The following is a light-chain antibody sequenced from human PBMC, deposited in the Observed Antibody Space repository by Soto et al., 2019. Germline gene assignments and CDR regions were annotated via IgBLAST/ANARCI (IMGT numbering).Light chain of an antibody. CDR1: QSVLYSSNNKNY. Sequence: DIVMTQSPDSLAVSLGERATINCKSSQSVLYSSNNKNYLAWYHQKPGQPPKLLIYWASTRESGGPDRFSGSGSGTDFTLPISSMQAEDVAVYYCQQYYSTPPVTFGQGTKLEIK. CDR3: QQYYSTPPVT. V-gene: IGKV4-1*01. CDR2: WAS. J-gene: IGKJ2*01.